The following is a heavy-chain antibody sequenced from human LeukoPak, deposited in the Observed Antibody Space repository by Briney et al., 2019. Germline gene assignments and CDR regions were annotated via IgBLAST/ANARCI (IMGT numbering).Heavy chain of an antibody. CDR3: AKDLRGYYDSSGYLDY. J-gene: IGHJ4*02. D-gene: IGHD3-22*01. V-gene: IGHV3-23*01. Sequence: GGSLRLSCAASGFTFSSYAMSWVRQAPGKGPEWVSAISGSGGSTYYADSVKGRFTISRDNSKNTLYLQMNSLRAEDTAVYYCAKDLRGYYDSSGYLDYWGQGTLVTVSS. CDR2: ISGSGGST. CDR1: GFTFSSYA.